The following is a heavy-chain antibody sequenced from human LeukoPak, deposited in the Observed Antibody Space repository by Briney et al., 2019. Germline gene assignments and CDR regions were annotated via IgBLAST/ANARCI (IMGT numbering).Heavy chain of an antibody. J-gene: IGHJ4*02. CDR2: INFSGIT. D-gene: IGHD3-10*01. Sequence: SETLSLTCTVSGGSISSNYWSWIRQPPGKGLEWTGYINFSGITDQNPSLKSRVTISVDTSKNQFSLKLSSVTAADTAIYYCARYYYGSGSYQFDYWGQGTLVTVSS. CDR1: GGSISSNY. CDR3: ARYYYGSGSYQFDY. V-gene: IGHV4-59*08.